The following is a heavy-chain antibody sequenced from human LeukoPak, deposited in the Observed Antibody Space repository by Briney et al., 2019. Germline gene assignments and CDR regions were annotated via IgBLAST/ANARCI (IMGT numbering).Heavy chain of an antibody. D-gene: IGHD5-18*01. J-gene: IGHJ4*02. CDR1: GGSISSNSYY. CDR2: IDYNGGT. Sequence: SETLSLTCTISGGSISSNSYYWGWIRQPPWKGLEWIGNIDYNGGTYYNPSLKSRVTISVDTSKNQFSLKLSSVTAADTAVYYCARQAQQLWLLTPLGYFDYWGQGTLVTVSS. V-gene: IGHV4-39*01. CDR3: ARQAQQLWLLTPLGYFDY.